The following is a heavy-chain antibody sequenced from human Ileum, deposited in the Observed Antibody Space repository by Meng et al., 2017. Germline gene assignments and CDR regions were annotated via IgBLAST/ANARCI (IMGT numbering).Heavy chain of an antibody. CDR3: ATGAAAADH. D-gene: IGHD6-13*01. J-gene: IGHJ4*02. CDR1: GISFTDAW. CDR2: IERNTDGGTT. Sequence: GRVVGVGGGLVKPGGSLRLSCVGLGISFTDAWMSWVRQAPGKGLEWVGRIERNTDGGTTDYAAPVKGRFTISRDDSKNTLYLEMDSLISEDTAVYFCATGAAAADHWGQGTLVTVSS. V-gene: IGHV3-15*04.